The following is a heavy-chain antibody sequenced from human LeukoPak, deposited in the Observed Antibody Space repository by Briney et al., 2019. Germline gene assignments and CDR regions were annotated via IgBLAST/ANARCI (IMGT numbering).Heavy chain of an antibody. Sequence: GASVKVSCKASGGTFSSYAISWVRQAPGQGLEWMGGIIPIFGTANYAQKFQGRVTITADESTSTACMELSSLRSEDTAVYYCARPRLNDFWSGPTNWFDPWGQGTLVTVSS. V-gene: IGHV1-69*13. J-gene: IGHJ5*02. CDR2: IIPIFGTA. D-gene: IGHD3-3*01. CDR3: ARPRLNDFWSGPTNWFDP. CDR1: GGTFSSYA.